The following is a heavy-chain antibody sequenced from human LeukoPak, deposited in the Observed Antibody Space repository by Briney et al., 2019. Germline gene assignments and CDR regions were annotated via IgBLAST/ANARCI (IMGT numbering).Heavy chain of an antibody. CDR2: MNPNSGNT. D-gene: IGHD6-19*01. CDR3: ASSSGWDPYFDY. V-gene: IGHV1-8*03. CDR1: GYTFTSYD. J-gene: IGHJ4*02. Sequence: ASVKVSCKASGYTFTSYDINWVRQATGQGLEWMGWMNPNSGNTGYAQKFQGRVTITRNTSISTAYMELSSLRSEDTAVYYCASSSGWDPYFDYWGQGTLVTVSS.